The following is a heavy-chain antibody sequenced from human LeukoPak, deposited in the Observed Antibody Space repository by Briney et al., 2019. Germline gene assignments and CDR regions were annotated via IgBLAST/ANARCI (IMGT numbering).Heavy chain of an antibody. D-gene: IGHD3-22*01. CDR1: GYTFNDYY. Sequence: GASVKVSCKASGYTFNDYYMHWVRQAPGQGLEWMGWINPNSGGTNYAQKFQGRVTMTRDTSISTAYMELSRLRSDDTAVYYCARLGIYYDSSGYQFDYWGQGTLVTVSS. CDR2: INPNSGGT. CDR3: ARLGIYYDSSGYQFDY. J-gene: IGHJ4*02. V-gene: IGHV1-2*02.